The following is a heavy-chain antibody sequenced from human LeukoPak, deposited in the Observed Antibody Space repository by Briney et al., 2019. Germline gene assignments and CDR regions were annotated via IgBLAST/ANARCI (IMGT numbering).Heavy chain of an antibody. CDR2: IYTTGST. Sequence: SETLSLTCNVSGGSISSNTYYWSWIRQPAGKGLEWIGRIYTTGSTDYNPSLKSRVTISIDTSKNQFSLKLSSVTAADTAVYYCARVTGYVIEDYFDYWGQGTLVPVSS. J-gene: IGHJ4*02. CDR3: ARVTGYVIEDYFDY. D-gene: IGHD3-22*01. V-gene: IGHV4-61*02. CDR1: GGSISSNTYY.